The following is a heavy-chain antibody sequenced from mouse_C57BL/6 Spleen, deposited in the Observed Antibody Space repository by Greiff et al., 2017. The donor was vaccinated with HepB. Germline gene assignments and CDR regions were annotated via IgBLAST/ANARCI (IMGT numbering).Heavy chain of an antibody. D-gene: IGHD1-1*01. J-gene: IGHJ4*01. CDR2: INPYNGGT. Sequence: EVQLQQSGPVLVKPGASVKMSCKASGYTFTDYYMNWVKQSHGKSLEWIGVINPYNGGTSYNQKFKGKATLTVDKSSSTAYMELNSLTSEDSAVYYCAREITTVVAYYYAMDYWGQGTSVTVSS. CDR1: GYTFTDYY. CDR3: AREITTVVAYYYAMDY. V-gene: IGHV1-19*01.